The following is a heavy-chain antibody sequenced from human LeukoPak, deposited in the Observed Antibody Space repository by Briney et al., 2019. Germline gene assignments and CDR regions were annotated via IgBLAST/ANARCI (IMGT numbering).Heavy chain of an antibody. V-gene: IGHV3-48*03. CDR3: EGERGPPSRVGY. Sequence: GGSLRLSCAASGFTFSSYEMNWVRQAPGKGLEWVSYINSSGSTIYYADSVRGRFTISGDNAKNSLYLQMNSLRAEDTAVYYCEGERGPPSRVGYWGQGTLVTVSS. J-gene: IGHJ4*02. D-gene: IGHD1-26*01. CDR2: INSSGSTI. CDR1: GFTFSSYE.